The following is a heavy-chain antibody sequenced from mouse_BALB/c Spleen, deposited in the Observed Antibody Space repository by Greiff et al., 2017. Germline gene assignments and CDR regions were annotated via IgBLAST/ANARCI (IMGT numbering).Heavy chain of an antibody. Sequence: QVQLKESGPGLVQPSQSLSITCTVSGFSLTSYGVHWVRQSPGKGLEWLGVIWSGGSTDYNAAFISRLSISKDNSKSQVFFKMNSLQANDTAIYYCARERATLRGYAMDYWGQGTSVTVSS. J-gene: IGHJ4*01. D-gene: IGHD6-1*01. CDR2: IWSGGST. V-gene: IGHV2-2*02. CDR3: ARERATLRGYAMDY. CDR1: GFSLTSYG.